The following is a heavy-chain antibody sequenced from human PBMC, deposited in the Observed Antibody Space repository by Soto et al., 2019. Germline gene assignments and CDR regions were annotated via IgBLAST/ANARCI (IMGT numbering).Heavy chain of an antibody. Sequence: GGSLRLSCAASGFTFSSYGVHWVRQAPGKGLEWVAVISYDGSNKYYADSVKGRFTISRDNSKNTLYLQMNSLRAEDTAVYYCAKAYYEFWSGYYNSSGMDVWGQGTTVTVYS. J-gene: IGHJ6*02. V-gene: IGHV3-30*18. D-gene: IGHD3-3*01. CDR1: GFTFSSYG. CDR2: ISYDGSNK. CDR3: AKAYYEFWSGYYNSSGMDV.